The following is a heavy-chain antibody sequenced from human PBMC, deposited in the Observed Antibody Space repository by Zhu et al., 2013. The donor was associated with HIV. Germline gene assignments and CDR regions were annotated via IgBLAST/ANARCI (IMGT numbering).Heavy chain of an antibody. D-gene: IGHD6-19*01. V-gene: IGHV4-34*01. CDR1: GGSFSGYY. J-gene: IGHJ1*01. CDR2: INHSGST. Sequence: VQLQQWGAGLLKPSETLSLTCAVYGGSFSGYYWNWIRQTPGKGLEWIGQINHSGSTLYNPSLESRVTISVGTSKNEFSLNMNSVTGADTGVYYCARGRRSGWDPRGIFQHWGQGTQVSVSP. CDR3: ARGRRSGWDPRGIFQH.